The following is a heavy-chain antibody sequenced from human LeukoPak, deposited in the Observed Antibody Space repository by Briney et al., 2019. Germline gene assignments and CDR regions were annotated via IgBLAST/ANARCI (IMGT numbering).Heavy chain of an antibody. D-gene: IGHD6-19*01. V-gene: IGHV4-39*01. CDR2: RYNSGST. Sequence: SETLSLTCTVSGGSISSSSYYWGWIRQPPGKGLGWFGGRYNSGSTYYNPSLKSRVTISVDTSKNQFSLKLTSVTAADTAVYYCARPRTRYSSAWGPGADFDYWGQGTVVTVSS. CDR3: ARPRTRYSSAWGPGADFDY. J-gene: IGHJ4*02. CDR1: GGSISSSSYY.